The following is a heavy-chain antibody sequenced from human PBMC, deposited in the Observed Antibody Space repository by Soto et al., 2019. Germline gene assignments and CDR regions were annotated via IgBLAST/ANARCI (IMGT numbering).Heavy chain of an antibody. V-gene: IGHV3-33*01. J-gene: IGHJ4*02. Sequence: QMHLVESGGGVVQPGRSLTLSCVASGFTFTSYGIHWVRQAPGKGLEWVAVIWYDGSNKYYGDSVKGRFSISRDNSKNPVYLQISSLRAGDTAVYYCACDRPSLERLDYWGQGTMVSVS. D-gene: IGHD3-3*02. CDR3: ACDRPSLERLDY. CDR1: GFTFTSYG. CDR2: IWYDGSNK.